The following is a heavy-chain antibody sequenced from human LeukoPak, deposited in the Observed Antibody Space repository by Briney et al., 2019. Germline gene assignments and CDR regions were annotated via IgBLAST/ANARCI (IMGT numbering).Heavy chain of an antibody. CDR3: AGTYYYDSSGYQMGY. CDR2: IYYSGST. Sequence: NPSETLSLTCTVSGGSISSYYWSWIRQPPGKGLEWIGYIYYSGSTNYNPSLKSRVTISVDTSKNQFSLKLSSVTAADTAVYYCAGTYYYDSSGYQMGYRGQGTLVTVSS. V-gene: IGHV4-59*08. J-gene: IGHJ4*02. D-gene: IGHD3-22*01. CDR1: GGSISSYY.